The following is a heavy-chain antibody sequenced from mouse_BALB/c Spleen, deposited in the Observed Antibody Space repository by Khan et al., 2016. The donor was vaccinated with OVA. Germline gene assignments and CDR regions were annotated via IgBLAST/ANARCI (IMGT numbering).Heavy chain of an antibody. Sequence: VELVESGAELVRPGASVKLSCKTSGYIFTSYWIHWVKQRSGQGLEWIARIYPGTNSTYYNEKFKGKATLTADKSSSTAYMQLSSLKSEDSAVCFCARDGPDGAWFVYWGQGTLVTVSA. D-gene: IGHD2-3*01. CDR2: IYPGTNST. CDR1: GYIFTSYW. J-gene: IGHJ3*01. CDR3: ARDGPDGAWFVY. V-gene: IGHV1S132*01.